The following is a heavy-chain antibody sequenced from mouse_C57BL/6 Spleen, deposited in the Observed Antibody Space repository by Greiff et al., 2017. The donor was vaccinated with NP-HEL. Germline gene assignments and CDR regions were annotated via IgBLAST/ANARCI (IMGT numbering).Heavy chain of an antibody. CDR1: GYTFTDYY. CDR2: IYPGSGNT. V-gene: IGHV1-76*01. J-gene: IGHJ2*01. CDR3: ARSEY. Sequence: LVESGAELVRPGASVKLSCKASGYTFTDYYINWVKQRPGQGLEWIARIYPGSGNTYYNEKFKGKATLTAEKSSSTAYMQLSSLTSEDSAVYFCARSEYWGQGTTLTVSS.